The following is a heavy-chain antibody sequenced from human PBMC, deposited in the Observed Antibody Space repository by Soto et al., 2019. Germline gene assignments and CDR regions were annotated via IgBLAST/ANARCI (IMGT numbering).Heavy chain of an antibody. CDR1: GFSLTTRGVG. CDR2: IYWDDDK. D-gene: IGHD3-16*01. V-gene: IGHV2-5*02. Sequence: QITLKESGPTLVKPTQTLTLTCTFSGFSLTTRGVGVGWIRQPPGKALECLALIYWDDDKRYSPSLHSRLSITKDTSKNRVVLTMTNVDPVDTATYYCEHIPNYYQYDWFDPWGQGTLVSVSS. CDR3: EHIPNYYQYDWFDP. J-gene: IGHJ5*02.